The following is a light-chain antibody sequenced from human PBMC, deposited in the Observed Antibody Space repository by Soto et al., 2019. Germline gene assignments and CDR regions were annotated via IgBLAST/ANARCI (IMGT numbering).Light chain of an antibody. CDR3: SSYTSSSTQV. CDR2: EVS. Sequence: QSALTQPASVSGSPGQSITISCTGTSSDVGGYNYVSWYQQHPGKAPKLMIYEVSNRPSGVSNRFSGSKSGNTASLTISGLQAEDEAAYYRSSYTSSSTQVFGTGTKLTVL. CDR1: SSDVGGYNY. J-gene: IGLJ1*01. V-gene: IGLV2-14*01.